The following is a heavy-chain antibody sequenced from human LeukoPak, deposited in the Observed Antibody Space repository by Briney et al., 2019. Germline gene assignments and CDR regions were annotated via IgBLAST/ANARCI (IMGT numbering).Heavy chain of an antibody. D-gene: IGHD5-24*01. CDR1: GGTFSSYA. CDR2: IIPIFGTA. CDR3: ARALRWLQFDGVDV. Sequence: SVKVSCKASGGTFSSYAISWVRQAPGQGLEWMGGIIPIFGTANYAQKFQGRVTITADKSTSTAYMELSSLRSEDTAVYYCARALRWLQFDGVDVWGKGTTVTVSS. J-gene: IGHJ6*04. V-gene: IGHV1-69*06.